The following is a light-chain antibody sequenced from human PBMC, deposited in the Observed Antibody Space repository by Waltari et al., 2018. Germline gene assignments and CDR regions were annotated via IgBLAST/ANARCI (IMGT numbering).Light chain of an antibody. CDR2: EVS. V-gene: IGLV2-8*01. Sequence: QSALTQPPHASGSPGQSVTVSCTGTSSHIGRYNYFSLYQQHPGKAPKLMIYEVSKRASGVPDRFSGSKSGNTASLTVSGLQAEDEADYYCSSYAGGIDFYVLFGGGTKLTVL. CDR3: SSYAGGIDFYVL. J-gene: IGLJ2*01. CDR1: SSHIGRYNY.